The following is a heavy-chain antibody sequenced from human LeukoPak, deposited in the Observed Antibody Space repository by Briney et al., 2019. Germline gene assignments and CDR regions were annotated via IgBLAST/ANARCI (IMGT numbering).Heavy chain of an antibody. D-gene: IGHD6-19*01. V-gene: IGHV3-33*01. Sequence: PGGSLRLSCAASGFTYSRYGMHWVRRAPGKGLEWVATVYYDGINKFYADSVKGRFTISRDNSKNTLSLQVIRLRAEDTAVYYCARDLGVSSGRYLDYWGQGTLVTVSS. J-gene: IGHJ4*02. CDR2: VYYDGINK. CDR3: ARDLGVSSGRYLDY. CDR1: GFTYSRYG.